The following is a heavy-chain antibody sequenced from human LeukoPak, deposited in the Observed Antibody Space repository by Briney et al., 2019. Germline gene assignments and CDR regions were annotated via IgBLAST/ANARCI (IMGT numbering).Heavy chain of an antibody. CDR2: IYYSGST. CDR3: ARPYDYVWGSYRYFDY. V-gene: IGHV4-59*12. D-gene: IGHD3-16*02. Sequence: PSETLSLTCTVSGGSISSYYWSWIRQPPGKGLEWIGYIYYSGSTNYNPSLKSRVTISVDTSKNQFSLKLSSVTAADTAVYYCARPYDYVWGSYRYFDYWGQGTLVTVSS. J-gene: IGHJ4*02. CDR1: GGSISSYY.